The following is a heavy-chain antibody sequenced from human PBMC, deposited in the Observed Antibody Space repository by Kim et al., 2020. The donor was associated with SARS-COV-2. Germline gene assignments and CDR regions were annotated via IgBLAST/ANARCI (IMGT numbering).Heavy chain of an antibody. Sequence: ESVKGPFTISRDNAKNSLDLKMSSLRAEDTAVYYCARDRYYYDSSGLPEYWGQGTLVTVSS. CDR3: ARDRYYYDSSGLPEY. D-gene: IGHD3-22*01. V-gene: IGHV3-7*03. J-gene: IGHJ4*02.